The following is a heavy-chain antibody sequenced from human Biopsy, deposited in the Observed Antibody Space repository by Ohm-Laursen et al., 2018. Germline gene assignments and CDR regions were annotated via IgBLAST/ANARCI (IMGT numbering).Heavy chain of an antibody. CDR2: ISDSGST. CDR3: ARRGSGGRSFDH. Sequence: SDTLSLTCAVSGGSISSFYWTWIRQPPGKGPEWIGDISDSGSTNYMPSLKSRVIISVDTSKNHFSLNLSSVTAADTAVYYCARRGSGGRSFDHWGQGTLVTVSS. J-gene: IGHJ4*02. V-gene: IGHV4-59*08. CDR1: GGSISSFY. D-gene: IGHD2-15*01.